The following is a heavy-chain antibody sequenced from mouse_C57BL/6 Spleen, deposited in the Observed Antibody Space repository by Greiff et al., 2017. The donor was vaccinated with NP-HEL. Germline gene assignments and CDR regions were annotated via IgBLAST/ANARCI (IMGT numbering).Heavy chain of an antibody. V-gene: IGHV5-16*01. J-gene: IGHJ4*01. D-gene: IGHD4-1*02. Sequence: DVKLVESEGGLVQPGSSMKLSCTASGFTFSDYYMAWVRQVPEKGLEWVANINYDGSSTYYLDSLKSRFIISRDNAKNILYLQMSSLKSEDTATYYCARFSNWMDYWGQGTSVTVSS. CDR3: ARFSNWMDY. CDR2: INYDGSST. CDR1: GFTFSDYY.